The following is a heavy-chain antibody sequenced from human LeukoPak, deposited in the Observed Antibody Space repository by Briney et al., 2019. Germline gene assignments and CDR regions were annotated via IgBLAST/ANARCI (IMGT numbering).Heavy chain of an antibody. CDR2: IWYEGDTQ. V-gene: IGHV3-33*01. CDR3: ARRYSGDSPLDY. CDR1: RFTFSYYA. Sequence: PGGSLRLSCATSRFTFSYYAMHWVRQAPGKGLEWVAVIWYEGDTQYYADSVRGRFTISRDNSKNTLYVQMNSLRVEDTAVYYCARRYSGDSPLDYWGQGTLVTVSS. D-gene: IGHD2-21*01. J-gene: IGHJ4*02.